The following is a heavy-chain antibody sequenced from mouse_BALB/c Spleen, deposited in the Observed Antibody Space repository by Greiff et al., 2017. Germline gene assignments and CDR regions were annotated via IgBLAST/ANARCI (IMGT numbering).Heavy chain of an antibody. D-gene: IGHD1-1*01. CDR2: ISYSGST. Sequence: EVQLQESGPGLVKPSQSLSLTCTVTGYSITSDYAWNWIRQFPGNKLEWMGYISYSGSTSYNPSLKSRISITRDTSKNQFFLQLNSVTTEDTATYYCARREDYGSPYAMDYWGQGTSVTVSS. V-gene: IGHV3-2*02. CDR3: ARREDYGSPYAMDY. J-gene: IGHJ4*01. CDR1: GYSITSDYA.